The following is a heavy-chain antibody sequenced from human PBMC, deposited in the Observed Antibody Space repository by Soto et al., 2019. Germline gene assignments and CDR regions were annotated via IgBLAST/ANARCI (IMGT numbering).Heavy chain of an antibody. J-gene: IGHJ5*02. CDR3: ARDNIPVVVGTNWFDP. CDR1: GFTFSSYG. D-gene: IGHD2-15*01. V-gene: IGHV3-33*08. CDR2: IWYDGSNK. Sequence: GGSLRLSCAASGFTFSSYGMHWVRQAPGKGLEWVAVIWYDGSNKYYADSVKGRFTISRDNSKNTLYLQMNSLRAEDTAVYYCARDNIPVVVGTNWFDPWGQGILVTVSS.